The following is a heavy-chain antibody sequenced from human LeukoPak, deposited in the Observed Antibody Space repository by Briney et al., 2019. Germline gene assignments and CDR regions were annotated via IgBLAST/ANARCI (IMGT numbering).Heavy chain of an antibody. D-gene: IGHD3-22*01. J-gene: IGHJ4*02. CDR2: ISTHNVNT. V-gene: IGHV1-18*04. CDR1: GYTFTNYG. Sequence: ASVKVSCKASGYTFTNYGITWVRQAPGQGLEWMGWISTHNVNTNYAQKFQGRVTMTTDASTSTAYMELRSLRSDDTAEYYCARDLFPSFYHDRRGPIGYWGQGALVTVSS. CDR3: ARDLFPSFYHDRRGPIGY.